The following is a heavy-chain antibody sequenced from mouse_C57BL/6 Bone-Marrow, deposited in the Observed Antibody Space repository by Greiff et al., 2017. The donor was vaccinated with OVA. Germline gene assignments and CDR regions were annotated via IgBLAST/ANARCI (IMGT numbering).Heavy chain of an antibody. V-gene: IGHV1-52*01. CDR1: GYTFTSYW. J-gene: IGHJ2*01. CDR3: ARWGDGLLDY. CDR2: IDPSDSET. Sequence: QVQLQQPGAELVRPGSSVKLSCKASGYTFTSYWMHWVKQRPIQGLEWIGNIDPSDSETHYNQKFKDKATLTVDKSSSTAYMQLSSLTSEDSAVYYCARWGDGLLDYWGQGTTLTVSS. D-gene: IGHD2-3*01.